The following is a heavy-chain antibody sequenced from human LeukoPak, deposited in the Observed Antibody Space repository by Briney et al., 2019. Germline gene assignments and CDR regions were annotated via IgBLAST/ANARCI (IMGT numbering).Heavy chain of an antibody. CDR1: GFTLRTSP. CDR3: AKDWDY. Sequence: GGSLRLSCATSGFTLRTSPMNWVRQVPGRGLEWVSTISGDGDSTYYADSVKGRFTMSRDNAKNMLHLQMNRLRAEDTGIYYCAKDWDYWGQGTQVTVSS. J-gene: IGHJ4*02. V-gene: IGHV3-23*01. CDR2: ISGDGDST.